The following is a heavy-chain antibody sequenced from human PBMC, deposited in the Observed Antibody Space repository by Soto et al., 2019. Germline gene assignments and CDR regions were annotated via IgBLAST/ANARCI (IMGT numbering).Heavy chain of an antibody. D-gene: IGHD4-17*01. CDR3: ARDDFGRKTRAFDP. J-gene: IGHJ5*02. CDR1: GDFISYYS. V-gene: IGHV4-4*07. CDR2: VYSTGTI. Sequence: SETLSLTCTVSGDFISYYSWAWIRQSAGKGLEWIGRVYSTGTIFYNPSLKSRATMSVDTSKNQFSLKLTSVNAADTAVYYCARDDFGRKTRAFDPWGKGTLGTASS.